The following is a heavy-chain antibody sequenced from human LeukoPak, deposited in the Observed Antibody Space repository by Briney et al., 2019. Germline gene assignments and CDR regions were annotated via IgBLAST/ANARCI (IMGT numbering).Heavy chain of an antibody. Sequence: SETLSLTCTVSGGSISSYYWSWIRQPAGKGLEWIGRIYTSGSTNYNPSLKSRVTMSVDTSKNQFSLKLTSVTAADTAVYYCARSSGWSNYYYYGMDVWGQGTTVTVSS. CDR1: GGSISSYY. CDR3: ARSSGWSNYYYYGMDV. V-gene: IGHV4-4*07. CDR2: IYTSGST. D-gene: IGHD6-19*01. J-gene: IGHJ6*02.